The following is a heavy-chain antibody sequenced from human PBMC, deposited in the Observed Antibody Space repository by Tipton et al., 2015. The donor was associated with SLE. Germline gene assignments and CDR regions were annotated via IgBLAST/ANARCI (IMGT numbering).Heavy chain of an antibody. J-gene: IGHJ4*02. V-gene: IGHV3-23*01. CDR1: GFTFSSYG. D-gene: IGHD1-26*01. CDR2: ISGSGGST. Sequence: GSLRLSCAASGFTFSSYGMSWVRQAPGKGLEWVSAISGSGGSTYYADSVKGRFTISRDNSKNTLYLQMNSLRAEDTAVYYCAVNGLVGAAFDYWGQGTLVTVSS. CDR3: AVNGLVGAAFDY.